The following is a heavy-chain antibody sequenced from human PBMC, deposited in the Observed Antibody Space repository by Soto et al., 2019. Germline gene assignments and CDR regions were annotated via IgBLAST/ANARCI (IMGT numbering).Heavy chain of an antibody. CDR1: GGTFSSYT. CDR2: IIPILGIA. CDR3: ARASAGAATPFGY. Sequence: QVQLVQSGAEVKKPGSSVKVSCKASGGTFSSYTISWVRQAPGQGLEWMGRIIPILGIANYAQKFQGRVTITADKSTSTAYMELSSLRSEDTAVYYCARASAGAATPFGYWGQGTLVTVSS. J-gene: IGHJ4*02. D-gene: IGHD2-15*01. V-gene: IGHV1-69*02.